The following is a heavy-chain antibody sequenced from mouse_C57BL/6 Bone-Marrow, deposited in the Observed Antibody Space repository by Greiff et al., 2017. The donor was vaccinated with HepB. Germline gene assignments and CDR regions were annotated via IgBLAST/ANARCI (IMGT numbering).Heavy chain of an antibody. Sequence: QVQLQQPGAELVKPGASVKLSCKASGYTFTSYWMHWVKQRPGRGLEWIGRIDPNSGGTKYNEKFKSKATLTVDKPSSTAYMQLSSLTSKDSAVYYCARIRSLITAVVGTDYAMDYWGQGTSVTVSS. CDR3: ARIRSLITAVVGTDYAMDY. V-gene: IGHV1-72*01. CDR2: IDPNSGGT. J-gene: IGHJ4*01. D-gene: IGHD1-1*01. CDR1: GYTFTSYW.